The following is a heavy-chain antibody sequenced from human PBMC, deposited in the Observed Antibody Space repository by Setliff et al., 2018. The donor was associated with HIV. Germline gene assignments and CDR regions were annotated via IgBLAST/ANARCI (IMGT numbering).Heavy chain of an antibody. V-gene: IGHV1-46*01. CDR3: VRGGPRGLEVAALEFDS. CDR1: GYTFTSYY. D-gene: IGHD6-19*01. J-gene: IGHJ4*02. CDR2: INPINGDA. Sequence: GASVKVSCKASGYTFTSYYMHWVRQAPGQGLEWMGVINPINGDATFVRNFQGRGTMTRETSTKTVYMELSSLKFEDTAAYYCVRGGPRGLEVAALEFDSWGQGTLVTVSS.